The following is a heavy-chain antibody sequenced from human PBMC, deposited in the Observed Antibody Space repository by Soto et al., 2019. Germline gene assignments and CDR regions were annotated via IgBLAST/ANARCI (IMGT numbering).Heavy chain of an antibody. CDR1: GFTFSSYA. J-gene: IGHJ5*02. CDR2: ISGSGGST. V-gene: IGHV3-23*01. CDR3: ATETVVPAANTHNWFDP. D-gene: IGHD2-2*01. Sequence: EVQLLEAGGGLVQPGGSLRLSCAASGFTFSSYAMSWVRQAPGKGLEWVSAISGSGGSTYYADSVKGQFTISRDNAKNTLYLQMNSLRAEDTAGYYCATETVVPAANTHNWFDPWGQGTLVTVSS.